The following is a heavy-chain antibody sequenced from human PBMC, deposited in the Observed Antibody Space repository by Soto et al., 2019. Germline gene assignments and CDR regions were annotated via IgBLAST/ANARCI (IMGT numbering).Heavy chain of an antibody. V-gene: IGHV3-15*01. J-gene: IGHJ4*02. CDR3: TTDLGDIVVVVAATYLGY. CDR2: IKSKTDGGTT. Sequence: GGSLRLSCAASGFTFSNAWMSWVRQAPGKGLEWVGRIKSKTDGGTTDYAAPVKGRFTISRDDSKNTLYLQMNSLKTEDTAVYYCTTDLGDIVVVVAATYLGYWGQGTLVTVSS. D-gene: IGHD2-15*01. CDR1: GFTFSNAW.